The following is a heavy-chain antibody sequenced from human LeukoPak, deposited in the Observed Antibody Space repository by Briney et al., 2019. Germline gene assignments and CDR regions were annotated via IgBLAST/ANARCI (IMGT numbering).Heavy chain of an antibody. CDR1: GFTFSSYS. D-gene: IGHD2-21*02. CDR2: ISSSSSYI. J-gene: IGHJ4*02. Sequence: PGGSLRLSCAASGFTFSSYSMNWVRQAPGRGLEWASSISSSSSYIYYADSVKGRFTISRDNAKNSLYLQMNSLRAEDTAVYYCAREQGYCGGDCYSSWGQGTLVTVSS. V-gene: IGHV3-21*01. CDR3: AREQGYCGGDCYSS.